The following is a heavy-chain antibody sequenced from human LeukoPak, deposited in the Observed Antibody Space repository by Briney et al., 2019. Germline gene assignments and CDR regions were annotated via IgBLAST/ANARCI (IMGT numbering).Heavy chain of an antibody. D-gene: IGHD1-7*01. CDR1: GGTFSSYA. V-gene: IGHV1-69*04. CDR3: AREVPDRTTDY. CDR2: IIPILGIA. J-gene: IGHJ4*02. Sequence: SVNVSCKASGGTFSSYAISWVRQAPGQGLEWMGRIIPILGIANYAQKFQGRVTITADKSTSTAYMELSSLRSEDTAVYYCAREVPDRTTDYWGQGTLVTVSS.